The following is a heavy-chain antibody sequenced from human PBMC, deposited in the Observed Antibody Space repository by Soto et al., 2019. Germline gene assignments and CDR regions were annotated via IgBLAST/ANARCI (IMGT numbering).Heavy chain of an antibody. V-gene: IGHV1-69*04. Sequence: SVKVSCKASGGTFSSYTISWVRQAPGQGLEWMGRIIPILGIANYAQKFQGRVTITADKSTSTAYMELSSLRSEDTAVYYCAREASGYSSGWFDYWGQGTLVTVSS. CDR1: GGTFSSYT. J-gene: IGHJ4*02. CDR2: IIPILGIA. CDR3: AREASGYSSGWFDY. D-gene: IGHD6-19*01.